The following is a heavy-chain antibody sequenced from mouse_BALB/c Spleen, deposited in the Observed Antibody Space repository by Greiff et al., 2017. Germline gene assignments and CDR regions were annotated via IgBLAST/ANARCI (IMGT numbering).Heavy chain of an antibody. CDR2: IYPGDGDT. CDR1: GYAFSSYW. V-gene: IGHV1-80*01. CDR3: ARGGEVRRPMDY. D-gene: IGHD2-14*01. Sequence: QVQLQQSGAELVRPGSSVKISCKASGYAFSSYWMNWVKQRPGQGLEWIGQIYPGDGDTNYNGKFKGKATLTADKSSSTAYMQLSSLTSEDSAVYFCARGGEVRRPMDYWGQGTLVTVSA. J-gene: IGHJ3*01.